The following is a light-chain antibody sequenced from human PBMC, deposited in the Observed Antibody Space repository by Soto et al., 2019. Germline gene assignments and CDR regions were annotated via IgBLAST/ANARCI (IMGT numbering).Light chain of an antibody. Sequence: DIQMTQSPSSLSASLGDRVTITCQASQDISNYLNCYQQKPGKAPKLLIYDASNLETGVPSRFSGSGSGTDFTFTISSLQPEDIATYYCQQYDNLPLTLGGGTKVDIK. CDR1: QDISNY. V-gene: IGKV1-33*01. CDR3: QQYDNLPLT. J-gene: IGKJ4*01. CDR2: DAS.